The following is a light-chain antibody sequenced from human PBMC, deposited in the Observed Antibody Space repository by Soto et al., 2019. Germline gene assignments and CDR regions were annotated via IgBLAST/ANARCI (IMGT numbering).Light chain of an antibody. J-gene: IGKJ4*01. Sequence: EIVMTQSPVTLSISPGERATHSCRASPSISSHLAWYQQKPGQAPRLLIYDASIRATGIPARFSGSGSGTEFTLTISSLQSEDFGAYYCQQYSNWPLPFGGGTTIEIK. CDR1: PSISSH. CDR3: QQYSNWPLP. V-gene: IGKV3D-15*01. CDR2: DAS.